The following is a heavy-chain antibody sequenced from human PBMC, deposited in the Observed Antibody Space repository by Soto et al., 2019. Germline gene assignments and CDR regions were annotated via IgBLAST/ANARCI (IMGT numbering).Heavy chain of an antibody. CDR1: GFTFSSYA. J-gene: IGHJ6*02. CDR3: ARGVGWVLRFLEWLPAEGKYGMDV. CDR2: ISYDGSNK. D-gene: IGHD3-3*01. V-gene: IGHV3-30-3*01. Sequence: GGSLRLSCAASGFTFSSYAMHWVRQAPGKGLEWVAVISYDGSNKYYADSVKGRFTISRDNSKNTLYLQMNGLRAEDTAVYYCARGVGWVLRFLEWLPAEGKYGMDVWGQGTTVTVSS.